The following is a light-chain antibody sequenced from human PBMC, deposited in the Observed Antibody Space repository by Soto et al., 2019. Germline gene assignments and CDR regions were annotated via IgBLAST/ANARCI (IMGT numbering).Light chain of an antibody. V-gene: IGLV3-21*02. CDR2: DDS. CDR3: QVWDSSSHHRV. CDR1: NIGTKT. J-gene: IGLJ3*02. Sequence: SYELTQPPSVSVAPGQTASITCGGNNIGTKTVHWYQQKPGQAPMLVVYDDSGRPSGIPERFSGSNSGNTATLTISRVEGGDEADYYCQVWDSSSHHRVFGGGTQLPVL.